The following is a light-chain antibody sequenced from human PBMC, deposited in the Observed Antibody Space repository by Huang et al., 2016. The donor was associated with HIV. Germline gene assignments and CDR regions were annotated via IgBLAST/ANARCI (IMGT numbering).Light chain of an antibody. CDR3: QQRSDWPRST. CDR1: QSVGTY. CDR2: DVS. V-gene: IGKV3-11*01. Sequence: EIVLTQSPATLSLSPGERATLSCRASQSVGTYFAWYQQKPGQAPRLRIYDVSYRATGIPARFSGSGSGTDFTLTISSLEPEDFVVYYCQQRSDWPRSTFGQGTRLEIK. J-gene: IGKJ5*01.